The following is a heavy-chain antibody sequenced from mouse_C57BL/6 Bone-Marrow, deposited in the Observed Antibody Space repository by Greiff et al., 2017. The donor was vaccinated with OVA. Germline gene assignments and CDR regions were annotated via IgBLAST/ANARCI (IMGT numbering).Heavy chain of an antibody. V-gene: IGHV1-64*01. CDR2: IHPNSGST. J-gene: IGHJ2*01. CDR3: ARTVVAYYFDY. CDR1: GYTFTSYW. D-gene: IGHD1-1*01. Sequence: QVQLQQPGAELVKPGASVKLSCTASGYTFTSYWMHWVKQRPGQGLEWIGMIHPNSGSTNYNEKFKSKATLTVDKSSSTAYMQLSSLTSEDSAVYYGARTVVAYYFDYWGEGTTLTVSS.